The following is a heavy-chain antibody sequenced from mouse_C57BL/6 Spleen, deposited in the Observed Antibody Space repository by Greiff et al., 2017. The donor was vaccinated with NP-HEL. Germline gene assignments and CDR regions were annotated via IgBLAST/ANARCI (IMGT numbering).Heavy chain of an antibody. CDR1: GYTFTSYW. V-gene: IGHV1-50*01. CDR2: IDPSDSYT. CDR3: ARDTTEGFAY. D-gene: IGHD1-1*01. Sequence: QVQLQQPGAELVKPGASVKLSCKASGYTFTSYWMQWVKQRPGQGLEWIGEIDPSDSYTNYNQKFKGKATLTVDTSSSTAYMQLSSLTSEDSAVYYCARDTTEGFAYWGQGTLVTVSA. J-gene: IGHJ3*01.